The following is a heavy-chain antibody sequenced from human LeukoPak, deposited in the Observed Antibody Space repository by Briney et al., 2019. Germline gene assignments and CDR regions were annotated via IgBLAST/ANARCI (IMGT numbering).Heavy chain of an antibody. CDR1: GFTFSNAW. CDR2: IKSKTDGGTA. D-gene: IGHD3-10*01. Sequence: PGGSLRLSCAASGFTFSNAWMTWVRQAPGKGLEWVGRIKSKTDGGTADYAAPVKGRFTISRDDSKDTLYLQMNSLKTEDTDMYYCTTSITMVRGVIPSYWGQGTLVTVSS. CDR3: TTSITMVRGVIPSY. J-gene: IGHJ4*02. V-gene: IGHV3-15*01.